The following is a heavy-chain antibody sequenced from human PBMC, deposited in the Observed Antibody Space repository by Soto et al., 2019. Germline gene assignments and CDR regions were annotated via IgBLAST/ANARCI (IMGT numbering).Heavy chain of an antibody. V-gene: IGHV3-23*01. Sequence: EVRLLESGGGLVQPGGSLRLSCAASGFTFSVYAMSWVRQAPGKGLEWVSGISGSGDSTHYADSVKGRFTVSRDNSKSMPYLQTHSLGAEDTAIYYCAKALYGGFTYWGQGTLVTVSS. CDR2: ISGSGDST. D-gene: IGHD3-10*01. CDR1: GFTFSVYA. CDR3: AKALYGGFTY. J-gene: IGHJ4*02.